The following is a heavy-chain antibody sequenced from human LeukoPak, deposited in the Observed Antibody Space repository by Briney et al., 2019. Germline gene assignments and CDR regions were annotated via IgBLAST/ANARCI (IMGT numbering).Heavy chain of an antibody. V-gene: IGHV1-2*06. CDR1: GYTVTGYF. J-gene: IGHJ4*02. CDR2: IKPSSGGP. CDR3: ASGRGSSGSQEAFDY. D-gene: IGHD6-19*01. Sequence: AAVTVSCKASGYTVTGYFLHWVRQAPGQGVEWMGRIKPSSGGPNYAQKVQSRDTMTRDTSISTAYTELSRLRSDDTAVYYCASGRGSSGSQEAFDYWGQGTLVTVSS.